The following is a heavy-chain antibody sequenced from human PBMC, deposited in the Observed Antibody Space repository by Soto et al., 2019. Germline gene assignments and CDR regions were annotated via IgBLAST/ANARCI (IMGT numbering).Heavy chain of an antibody. CDR2: ISYDGSNE. Sequence: QVHLVESGGGVVQPGRSLRLSCAVSGFTFSRYAMHWVRQAPGKGLECVAVISYDGSNEYYADSVKGRFTISRDNSKNTLSLQMNSLRAEDTAVYYCARGGEVTVPGDASDIWGQGTMVTVSS. J-gene: IGHJ3*02. V-gene: IGHV3-30-3*01. D-gene: IGHD3-3*01. CDR3: ARGGEVTVPGDASDI. CDR1: GFTFSRYA.